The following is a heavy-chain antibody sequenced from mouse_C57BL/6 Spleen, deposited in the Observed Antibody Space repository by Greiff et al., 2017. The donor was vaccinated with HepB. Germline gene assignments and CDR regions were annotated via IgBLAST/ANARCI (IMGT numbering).Heavy chain of an antibody. CDR2: IDPETGGT. Sequence: VKLMESGAELVRPGASVTLSCKASGYTFTDYEMHWVKQTPVHGLEWIGAIDPETGGTAYNQKFKGKAILTADKSSSTAYMELRSLTSEDSAVYYCTGAGYYGYFEVWGTGTTVTVAS. J-gene: IGHJ1*03. CDR3: TGAGYYGYFEV. D-gene: IGHD1-2*01. V-gene: IGHV1-15*01. CDR1: GYTFTDYE.